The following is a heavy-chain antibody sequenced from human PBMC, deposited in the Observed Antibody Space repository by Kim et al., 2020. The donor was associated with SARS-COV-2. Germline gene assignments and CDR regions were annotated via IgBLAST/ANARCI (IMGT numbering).Heavy chain of an antibody. V-gene: IGHV3-33*05. Sequence: GGSLRLSCAASGFTFSSYGMHWVRQAPGKGLEWVAVISYDGSNKYYADSVKGRFTISRDNSKNTLYLQMNSLRAEDTAVYYCARVWTTVTTWDAFDIWGQGTMVTVSS. J-gene: IGHJ3*02. D-gene: IGHD4-17*01. CDR1: GFTFSSYG. CDR2: ISYDGSNK. CDR3: ARVWTTVTTWDAFDI.